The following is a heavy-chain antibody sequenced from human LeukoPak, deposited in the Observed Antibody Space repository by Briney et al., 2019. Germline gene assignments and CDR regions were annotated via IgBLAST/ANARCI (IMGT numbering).Heavy chain of an antibody. D-gene: IGHD1-26*01. CDR3: ARHIGVAGSGSYDY. J-gene: IGHJ4*02. Sequence: GGSLRLSCAASGFTFSNYWMHWVRQAPGKGLVWVSRINSGGSSTSYADSVKGRFTISRDNTKYTLFLQMNSLRAEDTAVYYCARHIGVAGSGSYDYWGQGTLVTVSS. CDR2: INSGGSST. V-gene: IGHV3-74*01. CDR1: GFTFSNYW.